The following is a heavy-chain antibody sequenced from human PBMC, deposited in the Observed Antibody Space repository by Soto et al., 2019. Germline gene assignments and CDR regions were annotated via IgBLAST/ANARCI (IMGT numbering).Heavy chain of an antibody. V-gene: IGHV4-31*11. CDR1: GGSISSGGYY. D-gene: IGHD5-18*01. Sequence: QVQLQESGPGLVKPSQTLSLTCAVSGGSISSGGYYWSWIRQHPGKGLEWIGYIYYSGSTYYNPSLKSRVTISVDTSKNQFSLKLSSVTAADTAVYYCARNRRDLYSYGTSAFDYWGQGTLVTVSS. CDR3: ARNRRDLYSYGTSAFDY. CDR2: IYYSGST. J-gene: IGHJ4*02.